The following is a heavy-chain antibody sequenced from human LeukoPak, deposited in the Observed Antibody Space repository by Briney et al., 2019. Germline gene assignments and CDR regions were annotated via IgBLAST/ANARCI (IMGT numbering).Heavy chain of an antibody. V-gene: IGHV4-34*01. CDR3: ARGTAVAGMDHPRDAFDI. CDR1: GGSFSGYY. D-gene: IGHD6-19*01. J-gene: IGHJ3*02. CDR2: INHSGST. Sequence: SETLSLTCAVYGGSFSGYYWSWIRQPPGKGLEWIGEINHSGSTNYNPSLKSRITISVDTSKNQFFLMLNSVTAADTAVYYCARGTAVAGMDHPRDAFDIWGRGTMVTVSS.